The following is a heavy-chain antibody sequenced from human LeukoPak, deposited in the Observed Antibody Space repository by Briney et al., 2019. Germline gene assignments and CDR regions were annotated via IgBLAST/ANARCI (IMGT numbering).Heavy chain of an antibody. CDR1: GGSISSGDYS. CDR3: AREKRITILGVGAFDI. Sequence: SETLSLTCTVSGGSISSGDYSWSWIRQPPGKGLEWIGYIYYSGSTYYNPSLKSRVTISVDTSKNQFSLKLSSVTAADTAVYYCAREKRITILGVGAFDIWGQGTMVTVSS. V-gene: IGHV4-30-4*01. J-gene: IGHJ3*02. CDR2: IYYSGST. D-gene: IGHD3-3*01.